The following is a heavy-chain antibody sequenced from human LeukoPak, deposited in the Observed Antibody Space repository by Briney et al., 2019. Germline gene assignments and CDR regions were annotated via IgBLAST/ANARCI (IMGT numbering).Heavy chain of an antibody. CDR1: GGSFSGYY. D-gene: IGHD2-8*01. Sequence: PSETLSLTCAVYGGSFSGYYWSWIRQSPGKGLEWIGEIDHSGSTNYNPSLKSRVTISVDTSKNQFSLKLSSVTAADTAVYYCARRNGYCTNGVCYDAFDIWGQGTMVTVSS. J-gene: IGHJ3*02. CDR2: IDHSGST. V-gene: IGHV4-34*01. CDR3: ARRNGYCTNGVCYDAFDI.